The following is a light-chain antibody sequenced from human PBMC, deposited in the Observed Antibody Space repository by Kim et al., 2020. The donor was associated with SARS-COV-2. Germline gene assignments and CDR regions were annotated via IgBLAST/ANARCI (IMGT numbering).Light chain of an antibody. J-gene: IGKJ5*01. V-gene: IGKV1-9*01. CDR1: HDIRSF. CDR3: QQINSYPST. CDR2: AAS. Sequence: DIQLTQSPSFLSASVGDRVTITCRASHDIRSFLTWFQQKPGKAPKLLIYAASTLQSGVPSRFSGSGSGTDFTLTISSLQPEDFATYYCQQINSYPSTFGQGTRLEIK.